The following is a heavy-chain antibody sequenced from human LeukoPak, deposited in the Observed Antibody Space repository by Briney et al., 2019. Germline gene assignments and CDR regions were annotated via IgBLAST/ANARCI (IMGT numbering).Heavy chain of an antibody. CDR2: INTGNGNT. CDR3: ARAPGSGSYSAFDY. D-gene: IGHD1-26*01. J-gene: IGHJ4*02. V-gene: IGHV1-3*04. Sequence: ASVKVSCKASGYTFTTYAMHWVRQAPGQRLEWMGGINTGNGNTKYSQRFQGRVTITRDASARTAYMDLSSLRSEDTAVYYCARAPGSGSYSAFDYWGQGTLVTVSS. CDR1: GYTFTTYA.